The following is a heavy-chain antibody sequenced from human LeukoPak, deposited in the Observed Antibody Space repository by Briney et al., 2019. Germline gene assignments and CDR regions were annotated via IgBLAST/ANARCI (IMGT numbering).Heavy chain of an antibody. Sequence: GGSLRLSCAASGLTFSSYAMTWVRQAPGKGLEWVSTISGGGGSTYYADSVKGRFTISRDNSENTLYLQMNSLGADDTAVYYCAKGNWRYFDYWGQGTLVTVSS. V-gene: IGHV3-23*01. CDR3: AKGNWRYFDY. J-gene: IGHJ4*02. CDR2: ISGGGGST. CDR1: GLTFSSYA. D-gene: IGHD1-1*01.